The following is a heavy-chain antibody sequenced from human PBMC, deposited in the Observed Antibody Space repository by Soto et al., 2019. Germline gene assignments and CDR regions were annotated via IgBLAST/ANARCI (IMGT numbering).Heavy chain of an antibody. Sequence: QLQLQESGPGLVKPSETLSLTYTVSGGSISSSSYYWGWIRQPPGKGLEWIGSIYYSGSTYYNPSLKSRVTISVDTSKNQFSLTLSSVTAADTAVYYCARLPSSWNGDYWGQGTLVTVSS. CDR1: GGSISSSSYY. D-gene: IGHD1-1*01. J-gene: IGHJ4*02. CDR2: IYYSGST. V-gene: IGHV4-39*01. CDR3: ARLPSSWNGDY.